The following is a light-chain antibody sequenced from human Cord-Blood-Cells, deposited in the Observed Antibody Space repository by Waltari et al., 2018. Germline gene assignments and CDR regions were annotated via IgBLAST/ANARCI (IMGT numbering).Light chain of an antibody. J-gene: IGKJ1*01. V-gene: IGKV1-5*03. CDR1: QSISSW. CDR3: QQYNSYSWT. Sequence: DIQMTQSPSTLSASVGDRVTITCRASQSISSWLAWYQQKPGKAPKLLIYKASSLESGVPSRFSGSGSGTELTLTSSSLQPDDFATYYCQQYNSYSWTFGQGTKVEIK. CDR2: KAS.